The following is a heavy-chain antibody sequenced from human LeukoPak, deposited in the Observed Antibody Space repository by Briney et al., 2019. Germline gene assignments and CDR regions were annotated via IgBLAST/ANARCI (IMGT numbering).Heavy chain of an antibody. CDR3: ASGYDSRFNWFDP. V-gene: IGHV4-61*02. Sequence: KTSQTLSLTCTVSGGSISSGSYYWSWIRQPAGKGLEWIGRIYTSGSTNYNPSLKGRVTISVDTPKNQFSLKLSSVTAADTAVYYCASGYDSRFNWFDPWGQGTLVTVSS. J-gene: IGHJ5*02. CDR2: IYTSGST. D-gene: IGHD3-22*01. CDR1: GGSISSGSYY.